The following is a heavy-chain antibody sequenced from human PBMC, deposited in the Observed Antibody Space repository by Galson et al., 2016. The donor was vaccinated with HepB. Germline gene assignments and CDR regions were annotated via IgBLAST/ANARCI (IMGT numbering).Heavy chain of an antibody. CDR2: INPDGSQT. Sequence: SLRLSCAASGFTFSSCPMSWVRQPPGKGPEWVANINPDGSQTYYVDSVKGRFNISKDNAKNSLYLRMNSLRADDTAVYYCARDPMRFAFDLWGQGTMVTASS. CDR3: ARDPMRFAFDL. CDR1: GFTFSSCP. J-gene: IGHJ3*01. V-gene: IGHV3-7*01.